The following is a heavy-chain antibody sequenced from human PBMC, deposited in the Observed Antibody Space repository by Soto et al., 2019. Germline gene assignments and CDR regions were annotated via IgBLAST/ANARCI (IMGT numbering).Heavy chain of an antibody. CDR1: GFTFSVYT. CDR3: ARDGYSTSSDWPWFDP. Sequence: EAQLVESGGGLVQPGGSLRLSCAASGFTFSVYTLHWDRQSPGKGLEWISSITSSGTTISYADSVKGRFTISRDNAKSSLFLQMDTLRDEDTAVYYCARDGYSTSSDWPWFDPWGQGTLVTVSS. J-gene: IGHJ5*02. CDR2: ITSSGTTI. V-gene: IGHV3-48*02. D-gene: IGHD6-6*01.